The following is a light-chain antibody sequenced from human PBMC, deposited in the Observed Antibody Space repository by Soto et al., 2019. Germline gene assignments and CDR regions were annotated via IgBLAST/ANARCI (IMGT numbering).Light chain of an antibody. CDR1: SSNIGAGYD. Sequence: QSVLTQPPSVSGAPGQRVTISCTGSSSNIGAGYDVHWYQQLPGTAPKLLIYDNSNRPSGVPDRFSGSKSGTSASLAITGLQAEDEADYYCQPYDSSLSGSTVFGGGTKLTVL. CDR2: DNS. J-gene: IGLJ2*01. V-gene: IGLV1-40*01. CDR3: QPYDSSLSGSTV.